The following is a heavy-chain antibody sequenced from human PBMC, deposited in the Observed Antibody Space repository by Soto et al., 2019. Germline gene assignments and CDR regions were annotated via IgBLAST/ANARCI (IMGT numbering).Heavy chain of an antibody. CDR2: IGIDGGAK. V-gene: IGHV3-30*03. J-gene: IGHJ4*02. D-gene: IGHD3-10*01. CDR1: GFSFTSHG. Sequence: QVQLVDSGGGVVQPGTSLTLSCAASGFSFTSHGMHWVRQAPGEGLEWVAVIGIDGGAKIYADSVKGRFTLSRDNTRNMVYMQMDSLRPEDTAIYYCAREHSYYNWLSDYWGRGTLVTVSS. CDR3: AREHSYYNWLSDY.